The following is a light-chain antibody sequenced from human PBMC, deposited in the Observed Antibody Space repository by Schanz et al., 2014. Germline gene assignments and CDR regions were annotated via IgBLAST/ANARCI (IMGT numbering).Light chain of an antibody. CDR3: LLSYSGVRV. J-gene: IGLJ2*01. CDR2: DAT. Sequence: QAVVTQEPSLTVSPGGTVTLTCGSSTGAVTSGHYPYWFQQMPGQAPRTLIFDATDKYSWTPARFSGALLGGKAALTLSSAQPEDEADYYCLLSYSGVRVFGGGTKLTVL. V-gene: IGLV7-46*01. CDR1: TGAVTSGHY.